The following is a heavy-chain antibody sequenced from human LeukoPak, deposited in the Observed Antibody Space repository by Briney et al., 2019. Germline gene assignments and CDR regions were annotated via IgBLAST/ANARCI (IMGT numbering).Heavy chain of an antibody. CDR3: ARLSGWPAYYMDV. CDR2: IFYSGST. CDR1: GGSISSYY. V-gene: IGHV4-59*08. Sequence: SETLSLTCTVSGGSISSYYWCWSRQPPRKGVGGIGYIFYSGSTNYNPSLKSRVTISVDTSKNQFALKLSSVTAADTAVYYCARLSGWPAYYMDVWGKGTTVTVSS. J-gene: IGHJ6*03. D-gene: IGHD6-19*01.